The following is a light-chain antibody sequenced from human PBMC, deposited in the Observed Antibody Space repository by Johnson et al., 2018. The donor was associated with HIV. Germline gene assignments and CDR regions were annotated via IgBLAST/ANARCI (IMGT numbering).Light chain of an antibody. CDR3: GTWDSSLSAGV. CDR2: ENN. J-gene: IGLJ1*01. CDR1: SSNIGNNY. V-gene: IGLV1-51*02. Sequence: QSVLTQPPSVSAAPGQKVTISCSGSSSNIGNNYVSWYQQLPGTAPKLLIYENNKRPSGIPDRFSGSKSGTSATLGITGLQTGDEADYYCGTWDSSLSAGVCGTGTNVPVL.